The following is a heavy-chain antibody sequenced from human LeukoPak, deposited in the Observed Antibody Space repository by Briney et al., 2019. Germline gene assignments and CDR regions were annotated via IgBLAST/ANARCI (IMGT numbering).Heavy chain of an antibody. J-gene: IGHJ4*02. CDR2: ISGTGDST. CDR3: AKDEQGYSYGYSYFDN. V-gene: IGHV3-23*01. CDR1: GFTFSSYG. D-gene: IGHD5-18*01. Sequence: GGSLRLSCAASGFTFSSYGMNWVRQARGKGLEWVSAISGTGDSTYNADSVKGRFTISRDTSKNTLYLQMDSLRPEDTAVYDCAKDEQGYSYGYSYFDNWGQGTLVIVSS.